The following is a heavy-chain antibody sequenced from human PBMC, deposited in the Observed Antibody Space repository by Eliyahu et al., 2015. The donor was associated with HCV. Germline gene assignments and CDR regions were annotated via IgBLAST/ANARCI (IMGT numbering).Heavy chain of an antibody. Sequence: EVQLLESGGGLVQPGGSLRVSCXXXXFXFXNSAMSWVXQAPEKGLGWXSAISGGGGDTWHAASVKGRFTISRDNSNDTVYLQMNSLRAEDTAIYYCAKGNRYGRPYYFDYWGRGTLVTVSS. CDR3: AKGNRYGRPYYFDY. V-gene: IGHV3-23*01. CDR2: ISGGGGDT. CDR1: XFXFXNSA. J-gene: IGHJ4*02. D-gene: IGHD1-1*01.